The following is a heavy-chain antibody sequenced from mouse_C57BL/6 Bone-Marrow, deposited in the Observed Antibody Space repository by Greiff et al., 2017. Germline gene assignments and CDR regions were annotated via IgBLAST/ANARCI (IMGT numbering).Heavy chain of an antibody. Sequence: QVQLQQPGAELVKPGASVKLSCKASGYTFTSYWMHWVKQRPGPGPEWIGMIHPNSGSTNYNEKFKSKATLTVDKSSSTAYMQLSSLTSEDSAVYYCARRGGSSWFAYWGQGTLVTVSA. D-gene: IGHD6-1*01. J-gene: IGHJ3*01. CDR1: GYTFTSYW. CDR2: IHPNSGST. CDR3: ARRGGSSWFAY. V-gene: IGHV1-64*01.